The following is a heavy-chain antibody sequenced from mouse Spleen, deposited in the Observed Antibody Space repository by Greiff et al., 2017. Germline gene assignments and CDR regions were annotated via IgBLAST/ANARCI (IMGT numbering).Heavy chain of an antibody. CDR3: ARSTVVATVDD. CDR1: GYTFTSYW. Sequence: QVQLQQPGAELVKPGASVKLSCKASGYTFTSYWMQWVKQRPGQGLEWIGEIDPSDSYTNYNQKFKGKATLTVDTSSSTAYMQLSSLTSEDSAVYYCARSTVVATVDDWGQGTTLTVSS. CDR2: IDPSDSYT. D-gene: IGHD1-1*01. J-gene: IGHJ2*01. V-gene: IGHV1-50*01.